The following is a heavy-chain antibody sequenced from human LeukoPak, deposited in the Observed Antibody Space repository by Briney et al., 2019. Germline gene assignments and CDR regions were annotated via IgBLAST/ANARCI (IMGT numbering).Heavy chain of an antibody. CDR3: ARDVLALAPHFDY. D-gene: IGHD2-8*02. V-gene: IGHV1-46*01. CDR1: GYTFTSYD. CDR2: INPSGGST. Sequence: ASVKVSCKASGYTFTSYDINWVRQATGQGLEWMGIINPSGGSTSYAQKLQGRVTMTRDTSTSTVYMELSSLRSEDTAVYYCARDVLALAPHFDYWGQGTLVTVSS. J-gene: IGHJ4*02.